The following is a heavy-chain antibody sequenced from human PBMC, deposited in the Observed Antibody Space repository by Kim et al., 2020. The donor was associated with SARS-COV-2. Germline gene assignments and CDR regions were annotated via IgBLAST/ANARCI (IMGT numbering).Heavy chain of an antibody. V-gene: IGHV3-23*01. CDR3: YGSGWYLNFDY. CDR2: ISGSGGST. Sequence: GGSLRLSCAASGFTFSSYAMSWVRQAPGKGLEWVSAISGSGGSTYYADSVKGRFTISRDNSKNTLYLQMNSLRAEDTAVYYCYGSGWYLNFDYWGQGTLVTVSS. CDR1: GFTFSSYA. D-gene: IGHD6-19*01. J-gene: IGHJ4*02.